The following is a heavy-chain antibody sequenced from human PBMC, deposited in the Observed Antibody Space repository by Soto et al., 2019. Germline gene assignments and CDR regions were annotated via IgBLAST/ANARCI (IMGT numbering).Heavy chain of an antibody. Sequence: GASVKVSCKTSGYSFTGYSVHWVRQAPGHGPEWMGWINPKSGGTKYAQKFQGRVTMTRDTSISTVFMELSRVTSDDTAVYYCAREVLSRGHFITGKLFDYCGQGSLVTVSS. CDR2: INPKSGGT. CDR3: AREVLSRGHFITGKLFDY. V-gene: IGHV1-2*02. CDR1: GYSFTGYS. J-gene: IGHJ4*02. D-gene: IGHD1-20*01.